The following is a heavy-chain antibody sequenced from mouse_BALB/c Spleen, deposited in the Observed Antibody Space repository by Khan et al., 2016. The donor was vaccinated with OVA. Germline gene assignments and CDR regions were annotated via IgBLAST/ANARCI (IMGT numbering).Heavy chain of an antibody. J-gene: IGHJ3*01. D-gene: IGHD3-2*01. CDR1: GYTFTTYT. Sequence: QVQLKQSGAELARPGASVKMSCKTSGYTFTTYTLHWVKQRPGRSLEWIGYINPSNDYTNYKQKFKDKSTLTADKSSSTAYMQLSSLTSEDSAVYYCARSGQLGLRGGFTYWGQGTLVTVSA. CDR2: INPSNDYT. CDR3: ARSGQLGLRGGFTY. V-gene: IGHV1-4*01.